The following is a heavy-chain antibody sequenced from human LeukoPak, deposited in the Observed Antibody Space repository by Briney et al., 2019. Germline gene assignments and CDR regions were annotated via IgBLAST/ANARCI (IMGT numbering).Heavy chain of an antibody. D-gene: IGHD2-2*01. V-gene: IGHV1-69*13. J-gene: IGHJ6*04. Sequence: GPSVKVSCKASGDTFSSYAISWVRQAPGQGLEWMGGIIPIFGTANYAQKFQGRVTITADESTSTAYMELSSLRSEDTAVYYCAREAVVPAAIGYYYYGMDVWGKGTTVTVSS. CDR2: IIPIFGTA. CDR1: GDTFSSYA. CDR3: AREAVVPAAIGYYYYGMDV.